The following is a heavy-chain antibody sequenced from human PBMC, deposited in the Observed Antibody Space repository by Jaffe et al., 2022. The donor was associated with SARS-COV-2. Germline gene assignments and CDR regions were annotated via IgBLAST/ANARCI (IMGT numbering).Heavy chain of an antibody. D-gene: IGHD3-22*01. Sequence: EVQLVESGGGLVQPGGSLRLSCAASGFTFSSYSMNWVRQAPGKGLEWVSYISSSSSTIYYADSVKGRFTISRDNAKNSLYLQMNSLRDEDTAVYYCAREIDSSRARNNWFDPWGQGTLVTVSS. CDR1: GFTFSSYS. CDR2: ISSSSSTI. CDR3: AREIDSSRARNNWFDP. J-gene: IGHJ5*02. V-gene: IGHV3-48*02.